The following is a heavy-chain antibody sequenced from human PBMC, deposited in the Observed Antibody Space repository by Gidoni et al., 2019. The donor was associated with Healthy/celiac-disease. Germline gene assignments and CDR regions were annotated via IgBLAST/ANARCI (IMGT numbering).Heavy chain of an antibody. J-gene: IGHJ2*01. CDR3: AGVPPRRNEYFDL. CDR1: GGTISSYY. D-gene: IGHD1-1*01. Sequence: QVKLQESGPGLVTPSETLSFTCTVSGGTISSYYWRWIRQTPGKGLEWIGYIYYSGSTNYNPSLKSRVTISVDTSKNQFSLKLSSVTAADTAVYYCAGVPPRRNEYFDLWGRGTLVTFSS. V-gene: IGHV4-59*01. CDR2: IYYSGST.